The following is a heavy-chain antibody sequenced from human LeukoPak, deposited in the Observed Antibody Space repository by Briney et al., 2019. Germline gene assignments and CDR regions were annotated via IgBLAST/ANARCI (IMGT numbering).Heavy chain of an antibody. CDR2: IRSSDSTT. CDR3: ARGYASDYGDYQYHDAFDI. CDR1: GFSFSRYG. D-gene: IGHD4-17*01. V-gene: IGHV3-48*04. Sequence: GGSLRLSCAASGFSFSRYGMKWVRQAPGKGLEWLSYIRSSDSTTYYADSVKGRFTISRDNAKNSLYLQMNSLRAGDTAVYYCARGYASDYGDYQYHDAFDIWGQGTMVTVSS. J-gene: IGHJ3*02.